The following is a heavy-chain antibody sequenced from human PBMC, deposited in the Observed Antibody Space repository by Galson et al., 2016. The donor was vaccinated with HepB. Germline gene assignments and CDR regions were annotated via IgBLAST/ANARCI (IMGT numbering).Heavy chain of an antibody. V-gene: IGHV3-21*01. CDR3: ARDGRFDWFDT. CDR1: GFTFSSYT. J-gene: IGHJ5*02. CDR2: ISSSSSYI. D-gene: IGHD3-3*01. Sequence: SLRLSCAASGFTFSSYTMNWVRRAPGKGLEWVSSISSSSSYIYYEDSVKGRFTISRDNAKNSLYLQMNSLRAEDTAVYYCARDGRFDWFDTWGQGTLVTVSS.